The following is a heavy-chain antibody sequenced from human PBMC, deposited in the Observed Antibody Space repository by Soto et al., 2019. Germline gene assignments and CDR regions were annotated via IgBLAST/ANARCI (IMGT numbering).Heavy chain of an antibody. Sequence: SETLSLTCTVSGGSIGSGGYYWSWIRQHPGKGLEWIGYIYYSGSTYYNPSLKSRVTISVDTSKNQFSLKLSSVTAADTAVYYCARDVYSSSSSIYGMDVWGQGTTVTVSS. J-gene: IGHJ6*02. V-gene: IGHV4-31*03. D-gene: IGHD6-6*01. CDR1: GGSIGSGGYY. CDR3: ARDVYSSSSSIYGMDV. CDR2: IYYSGST.